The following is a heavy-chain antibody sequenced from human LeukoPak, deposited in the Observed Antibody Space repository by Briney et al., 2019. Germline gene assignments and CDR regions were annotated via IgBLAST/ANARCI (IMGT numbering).Heavy chain of an antibody. J-gene: IGHJ4*02. D-gene: IGHD3-10*01. CDR3: ARDSHYYGSGRRLDY. Sequence: SETLSLTCTVYGGSFSGYYWSWIRQPPGKGLEWIGEINHSGSTNYNPSLKSRVTISVDTSKNQFSLKLSSVTAADTAVYYCARDSHYYGSGRRLDYWGQGTLVTVSS. V-gene: IGHV4-34*01. CDR1: GGSFSGYY. CDR2: INHSGST.